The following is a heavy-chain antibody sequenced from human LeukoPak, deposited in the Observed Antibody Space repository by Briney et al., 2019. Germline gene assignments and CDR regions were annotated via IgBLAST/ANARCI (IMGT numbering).Heavy chain of an antibody. V-gene: IGHV4-61*02. CDR2: IYTSGST. CDR3: ARSRWFGELFFDY. CDR1: GGSISSGSYY. J-gene: IGHJ4*02. Sequence: PSETLSLTCTVSGGSISSGSYYWSWIRQPAGKGLEWIGRIYTSGSTNYNPSLKSRVTISVDTSKNQFSLKLSSVTAADTAVYYCARSRWFGELFFDYWGQGTLVTASS. D-gene: IGHD3-10*01.